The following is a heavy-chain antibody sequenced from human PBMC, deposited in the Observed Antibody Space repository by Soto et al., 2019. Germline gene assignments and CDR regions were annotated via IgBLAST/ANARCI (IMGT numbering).Heavy chain of an antibody. CDR3: AKEGRPYYYYYMDV. V-gene: IGHV3-23*01. Sequence: GGSLRLSCAASGFTFSSYAMSWVRQAPGKGLEWVSAISGSGGSTYYADSVKGRFTISRDNSKNTLYQQMNSLRAEDTAVYYCAKEGRPYYYYYMDVWGKGTTVTVSS. CDR2: ISGSGGST. CDR1: GFTFSSYA. J-gene: IGHJ6*03.